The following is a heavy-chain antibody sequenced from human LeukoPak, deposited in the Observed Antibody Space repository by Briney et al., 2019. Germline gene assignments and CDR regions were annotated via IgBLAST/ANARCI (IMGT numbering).Heavy chain of an antibody. Sequence: ASVKVSCKASGYTFTAYYMHWVRQAPGQGLEWIGRINPNSGGTNYAQKFQGRVTMTRDTSISTAYMELSRLRSDDTAVYYCARDYYDSSGFGAFDIWGQGTMVTVSS. J-gene: IGHJ3*02. V-gene: IGHV1-2*06. CDR1: GYTFTAYY. D-gene: IGHD3-22*01. CDR3: ARDYYDSSGFGAFDI. CDR2: INPNSGGT.